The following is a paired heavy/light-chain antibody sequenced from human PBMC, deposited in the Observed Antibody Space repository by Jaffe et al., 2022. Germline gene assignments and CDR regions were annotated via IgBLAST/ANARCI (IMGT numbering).Heavy chain of an antibody. D-gene: IGHD5-12*01. V-gene: IGHV4-39*01. J-gene: IGHJ4*02. CDR2: IYYSGNT. Sequence: QLQLQESGPGLVKPSETLSLTCNVSGGSISRSTYYWGWIRQPPGKGLEWIGTIYYSGNTYYDLSLKSRVTISVDASKNQFSLTLSSVTAADTAVYYCARHGPSWGYTGYGHYFDYWGQGTLVTVSS. CDR1: GGSISRSTYY. CDR3: ARHGPSWGYTGYGHYFDY.
Light chain of an antibody. V-gene: IGLV2-18*02. CDR1: SSDVGSYNR. J-gene: IGLJ2*01. CDR2: DVS. CDR3: SSYTTGNTHVV. Sequence: QSALTQPPSVSGSPGQSVTISCTGTSSDVGSYNRVSWYQQPPGTAPKLMIYDVSNRPSGVPDRFSGSKSGNTASLTISGLQAEDEAHYYCSSYTTGNTHVVFGGGTMLTVL.